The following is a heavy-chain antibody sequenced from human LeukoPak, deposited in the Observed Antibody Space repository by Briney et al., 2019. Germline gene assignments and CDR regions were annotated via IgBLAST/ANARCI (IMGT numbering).Heavy chain of an antibody. V-gene: IGHV3-66*04. D-gene: IGHD1-26*01. CDR2: LYSGGTT. CDR1: GFSVSDNY. CDR3: ARHVNRGACFDL. Sequence: GGSLRLSCTASGFSVSDNYMSWVRQAPGKGLEWVSALYSGGTTQYADAVEGRFTISRDTSTNTVHLQMNNVRVEDTAVYYCARHVNRGACFDLWGQGTMVTVSS. J-gene: IGHJ3*01.